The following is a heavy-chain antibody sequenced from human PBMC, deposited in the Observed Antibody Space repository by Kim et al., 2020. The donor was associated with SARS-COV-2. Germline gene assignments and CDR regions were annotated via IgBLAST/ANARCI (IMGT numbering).Heavy chain of an antibody. J-gene: IGHJ5*02. Sequence: SETLSLTCAVYGGSFSGYYWSWIRQPPGKGLEWIGEINHSGSTNYNPSLKSRVTISVDTSKNQFSLKLSSVTAADTAVYYCARGDLGIRWFDPWGQGTLVTVSS. CDR1: GGSFSGYY. CDR2: INHSGST. CDR3: ARGDLGIRWFDP. D-gene: IGHD3-16*01. V-gene: IGHV4-34*01.